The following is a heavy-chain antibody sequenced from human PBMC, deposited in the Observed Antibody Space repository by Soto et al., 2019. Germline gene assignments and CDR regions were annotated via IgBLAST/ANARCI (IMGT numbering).Heavy chain of an antibody. CDR3: ARDLWFGELENGMDV. Sequence: PGGSLRLSCAASGFTFSSYSMNWVRQAPGKGLEWVSYISSSSSTIYYADSVKGRFTISRDNAKNSLYLQMNSLRAEDTAVYYCARDLWFGELENGMDVWGQGTTVTVSS. CDR2: ISSSSSTI. J-gene: IGHJ6*02. D-gene: IGHD3-10*01. V-gene: IGHV3-48*01. CDR1: GFTFSSYS.